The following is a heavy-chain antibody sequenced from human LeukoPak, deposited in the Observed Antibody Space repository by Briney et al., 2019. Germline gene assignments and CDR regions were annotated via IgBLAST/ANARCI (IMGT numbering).Heavy chain of an antibody. D-gene: IGHD6-13*01. Sequence: SETLSLTCTVSGGSIGSYYWSWLRQFPGKGLEWIGYIYYSGSTSYNPSLKSRVSISVDMSKNQFSLKLSSVTAADTAVYYCARQNYSSSLFDYWGQGTLVTVSS. CDR1: GGSIGSYY. CDR2: IYYSGST. CDR3: ARQNYSSSLFDY. V-gene: IGHV4-59*08. J-gene: IGHJ4*02.